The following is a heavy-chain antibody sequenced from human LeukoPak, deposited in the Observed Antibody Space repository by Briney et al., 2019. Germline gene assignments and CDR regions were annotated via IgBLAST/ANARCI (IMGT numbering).Heavy chain of an antibody. V-gene: IGHV4-38-2*01. CDR3: ARHPQHQLLSEFDY. CDR2: IYHSGST. D-gene: IGHD2-2*01. CDR1: GYSISSGYY. Sequence: RPSETLSLTCAVSGYSISSGYYWGWIRQPPGKGLEWIGSIYHSGSTYYNPSLKSRVTISVDTSKNQFSLKLSSVTAADTAVYYCARHPQHQLLSEFDYWGQGTLVTVSS. J-gene: IGHJ4*02.